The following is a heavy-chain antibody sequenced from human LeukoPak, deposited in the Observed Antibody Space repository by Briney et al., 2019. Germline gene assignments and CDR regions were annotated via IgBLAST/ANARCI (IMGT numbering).Heavy chain of an antibody. D-gene: IGHD4-11*01. V-gene: IGHV3-23*01. Sequence: GGSLRLSCAASGFTFSGSDMSWVRQAPGKGLDWVSGISDGGVRTYYADSVKGRFTISRDNSKNTLYLQMNSLRAEDTALYYCASTVNTSNGMDVWGQGTTVTVSS. CDR1: GFTFSGSD. CDR2: ISDGGVRT. J-gene: IGHJ6*02. CDR3: ASTVNTSNGMDV.